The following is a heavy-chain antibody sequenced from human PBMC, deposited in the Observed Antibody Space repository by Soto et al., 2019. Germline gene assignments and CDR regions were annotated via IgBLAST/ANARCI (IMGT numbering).Heavy chain of an antibody. J-gene: IGHJ6*03. V-gene: IGHV1-69*04. CDR1: GGTFSSYT. D-gene: IGHD6-13*01. CDR3: ARDLAGESAGGIAAAGTAPGYYYYYYMDV. CDR2: IIPILGIA. Sequence: GASVKVSCKASGGTFSSYTISWVRQAPGQGLEWMGRIIPILGIANYAQKFQGRVTITADKSTSTAYMELSSLRSEDSAVYYCARDLAGESAGGIAAAGTAPGYYYYYYMDVWGKGTTVTVSS.